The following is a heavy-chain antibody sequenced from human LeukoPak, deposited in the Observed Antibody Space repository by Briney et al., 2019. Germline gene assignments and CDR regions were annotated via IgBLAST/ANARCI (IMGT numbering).Heavy chain of an antibody. CDR1: GFTFSSYG. V-gene: IGHV3-30*02. CDR2: IRYDGSNK. Sequence: PGGPLRLSCAASGFTFSSYGMHWVRQAPGKGLVGVAFIRYDGSNKYYADSVKGRFTISRDNSKNTLYLQMNSLSAEDTAVYYCAKKATVTPYYYYYMDVWGKGTTVTVSS. D-gene: IGHD4-11*01. J-gene: IGHJ6*03. CDR3: AKKATVTPYYYYYMDV.